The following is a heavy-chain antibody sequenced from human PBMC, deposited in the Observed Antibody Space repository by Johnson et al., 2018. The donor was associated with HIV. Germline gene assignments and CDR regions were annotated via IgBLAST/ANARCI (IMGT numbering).Heavy chain of an antibody. CDR1: GFTFSSYG. CDR3: ARGEGGTYLPDAFDI. J-gene: IGHJ3*02. CDR2: ISYDGSNK. V-gene: IGHV3-30*03. Sequence: QMQLVESGGGVVQPGGSLRLSCAASGFTFSSYGMHWVRQAPGKGLEWVAVISYDGSNKYYADSVKGRFTISRDNSKNTLYLQMNSLRAEDTAVYYCARGEGGTYLPDAFDIWGQGTMVTVSS. D-gene: IGHD1-26*01.